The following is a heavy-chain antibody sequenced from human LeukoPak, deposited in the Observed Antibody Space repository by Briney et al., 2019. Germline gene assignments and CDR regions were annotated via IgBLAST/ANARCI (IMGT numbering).Heavy chain of an antibody. CDR2: ISNDDGST. CDR1: GFTFGSYA. CDR3: AAMLRGVAYYFDY. J-gene: IGHJ4*02. D-gene: IGHD3-10*01. Sequence: GESLRLSCAASGFTFGSYAMTWVRQAPGKGLEWVSGISNDDGSTYYTDSVKGRFTISRDNSKNTVYLQMSSLRAEGTAVYYCAAMLRGVAYYFDYWGQGTLVTVSS. V-gene: IGHV3-23*01.